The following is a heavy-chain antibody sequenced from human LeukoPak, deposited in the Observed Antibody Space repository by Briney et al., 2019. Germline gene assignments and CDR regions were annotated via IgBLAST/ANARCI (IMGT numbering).Heavy chain of an antibody. CDR1: GFTFSSYA. Sequence: GRSLRLSCAASGFTFSSYAMHWVRQAPGKGLEWVAVISYDGSNKYYEDSVKGRFTISRDNSKNTLYLQMNSLRAEDTAVYYCASLRITMVRGVRAYGMDVWGQGTTVTVSS. CDR3: ASLRITMVRGVRAYGMDV. CDR2: ISYDGSNK. V-gene: IGHV3-30-3*01. D-gene: IGHD3-10*01. J-gene: IGHJ6*02.